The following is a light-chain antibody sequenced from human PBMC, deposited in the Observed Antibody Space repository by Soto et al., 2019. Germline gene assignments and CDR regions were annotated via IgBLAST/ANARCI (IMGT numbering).Light chain of an antibody. J-gene: IGLJ1*01. CDR3: QSYDSSLSGDV. CDR1: SSNIGAGYE. CDR2: ENN. V-gene: IGLV1-40*01. Sequence: QPVLTQPPSVSEAPGQRVTISCTGSSSNIGAGYEAHWYQQVPGTAPKLLIYENNNRPSGVPDRFSGSKSGTSASLAITGLQAEDEDEYYCQSYDSSLSGDVFGTGTKVTVL.